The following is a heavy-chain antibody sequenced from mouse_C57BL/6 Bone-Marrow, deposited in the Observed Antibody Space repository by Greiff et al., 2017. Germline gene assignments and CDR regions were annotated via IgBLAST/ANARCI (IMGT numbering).Heavy chain of an antibody. J-gene: IGHJ3*01. D-gene: IGHD2-2*01. CDR1: GFTFSSYA. Sequence: EVMLVESGEGLVKPGGSLKLSCAASGFTFSSYAMSWVRQTPEKRLEWVAYISSGGDYIYYADTVKGRFTISRDNARNTLYLQMSSLKSEDTAMYYCTREGVFYYGYDEGFAYWGQGTLVTVSA. CDR3: TREGVFYYGYDEGFAY. CDR2: ISSGGDYI. V-gene: IGHV5-9-1*02.